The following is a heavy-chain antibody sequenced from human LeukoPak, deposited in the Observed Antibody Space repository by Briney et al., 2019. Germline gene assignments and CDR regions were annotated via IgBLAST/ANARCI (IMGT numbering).Heavy chain of an antibody. V-gene: IGHV1-18*01. J-gene: IGHJ3*02. CDR3: ARDRSPGYCSSTSCYDAFDI. CDR2: ISAYNGNT. CDR1: GYTFTSYG. D-gene: IGHD2-2*01. Sequence: ASVKVSCKASGYTFTSYGISWVRQAPGQGLEWMGWISAYNGNTNYAQKLPGRVTMTTDTSTSTAYMELRSLRSDDTAVYYCARDRSPGYCSSTSCYDAFDIWGQGTMVTVSS.